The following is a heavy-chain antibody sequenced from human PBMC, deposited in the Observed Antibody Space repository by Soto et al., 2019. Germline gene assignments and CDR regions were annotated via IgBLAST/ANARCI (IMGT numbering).Heavy chain of an antibody. CDR2: INHSGSS. J-gene: IGHJ4*02. D-gene: IGHD2-2*01. V-gene: IGHV4-34*01. CDR3: ARLSTSCYAVDY. Sequence: QVQLQQWGAGLLKPSETLSLTCAVYGGSFSGYYWSWIRQPPGKGLEWIGEINHSGSSNYNPSLKRRVTISVDTSKNQFSLKLSSVTAADTAVYYCARLSTSCYAVDYWGQGTLVTVSS. CDR1: GGSFSGYY.